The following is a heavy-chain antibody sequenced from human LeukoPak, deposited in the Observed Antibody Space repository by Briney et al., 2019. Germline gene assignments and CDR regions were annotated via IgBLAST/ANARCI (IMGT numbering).Heavy chain of an antibody. CDR2: IYYSGST. V-gene: IGHV4-59*01. CDR3: ARGDFCSKSNCYLRPMDV. D-gene: IGHD3-3*01. Sequence: SETLSLTCTVSGGSISDYYWNWIRRPPGKGLERIGYIYYSGSTTYNPSLKSRVTMSVDTAKNQFSLKLRSVTAADTAVYYCARGDFCSKSNCYLRPMDVWGKGTTVTVSS. CDR1: GGSISDYY. J-gene: IGHJ6*03.